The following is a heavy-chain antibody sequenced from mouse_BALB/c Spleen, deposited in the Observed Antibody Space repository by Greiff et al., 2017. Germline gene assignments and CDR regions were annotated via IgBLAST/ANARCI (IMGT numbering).Heavy chain of an antibody. CDR2: INPYNDGT. CDR3: ARHYGNSYWYFDV. D-gene: IGHD2-1*01. J-gene: IGHJ1*01. CDR1: GYTFTSYV. V-gene: IGHV1-14*01. Sequence: EVQLQQSGPELVKPGASVKMSCKASGYTFTSYVMHWVKQKPGQGLEWIGYINPYNDGTKYNEKFKGKATLTSDKSSSTAYMELSSLTSEDSAVYYCARHYGNSYWYFDVWGAGTTVTVSS.